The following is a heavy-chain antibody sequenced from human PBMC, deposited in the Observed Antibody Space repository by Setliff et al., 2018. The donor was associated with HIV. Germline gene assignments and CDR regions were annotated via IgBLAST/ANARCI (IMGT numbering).Heavy chain of an antibody. J-gene: IGHJ6*03. CDR1: QNTFTNYY. D-gene: IGHD5-18*01. Sequence: ASVKVSCKASQNTFTNYYMHWVRQAPGQGLEWMGIINPSGDSTIYAQKFQGKVTMTRDTSTSIVYMELSSLRSEDTAVYYCARDLHTFMVNSYHYYMDVWGKGTTVTVSS. CDR3: ARDLHTFMVNSYHYYMDV. CDR2: INPSGDST. V-gene: IGHV1-46*01.